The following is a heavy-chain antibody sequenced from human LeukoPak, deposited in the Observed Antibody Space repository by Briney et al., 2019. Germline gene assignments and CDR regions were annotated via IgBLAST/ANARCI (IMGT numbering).Heavy chain of an antibody. Sequence: GGSLRLSCAASGFTFSDYYMSWIRQAPGKGLEWVSYISSSGSTIYYADSVKGRFTISRDNAKNSLYLQMNSLRAEDTAVYYCARSDGDYSYYYYGMDVWGQGTTVTVSS. CDR1: GFTFSDYY. CDR3: ARSDGDYSYYYYGMDV. CDR2: ISSSGSTI. D-gene: IGHD4-17*01. V-gene: IGHV3-11*01. J-gene: IGHJ6*02.